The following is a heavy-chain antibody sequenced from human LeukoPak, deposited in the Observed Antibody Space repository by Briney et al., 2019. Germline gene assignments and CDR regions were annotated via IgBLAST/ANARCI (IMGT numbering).Heavy chain of an antibody. CDR2: INPNSGGT. CDR1: GYTFTGYY. CDR3: ARDTGPDILTAYYRSYYYYGMDV. Sequence: ASVKVSCKASGYTFTGYYMHWVRQAPGRGLEWMGWINPNSGGTNYAQKFQSRVTMTRDTSISTAYMELSRLRSDDTAVYYCARDTGPDILTAYYRSYYYYGMDVWGQGTTVTVSS. D-gene: IGHD3-9*01. J-gene: IGHJ6*02. V-gene: IGHV1-2*02.